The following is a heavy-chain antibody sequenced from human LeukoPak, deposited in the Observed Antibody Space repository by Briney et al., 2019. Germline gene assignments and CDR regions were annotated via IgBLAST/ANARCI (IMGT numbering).Heavy chain of an antibody. V-gene: IGHV4-61*02. CDR3: ARGINYYDSSGMVDY. Sequence: SETLSLTCTVSGGSISSGSYYWSWIRQPAGKGLEWIGRTYTSGSTNYNPSLKSRVTISVDTSKNQFSLKLSSVTAADTAVYHCARGINYYDSSGMVDYWGQGTLVTVSS. J-gene: IGHJ4*02. CDR2: TYTSGST. CDR1: GGSISSGSYY. D-gene: IGHD3-22*01.